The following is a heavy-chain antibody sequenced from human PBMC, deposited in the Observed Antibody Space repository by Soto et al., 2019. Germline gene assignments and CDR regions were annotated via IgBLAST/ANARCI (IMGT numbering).Heavy chain of an antibody. CDR1: GGSISSYY. D-gene: IGHD2-21*02. CDR3: ARSRVYCGGDCYPNWFDP. V-gene: IGHV4-59*01. CDR2: IYYSGST. J-gene: IGHJ5*02. Sequence: QVQLQESGPGLVKPSETLSLTCTVSGGSISSYYWSWIRQPPGKGLEWIGYIYYSGSTNYNPSLKSRVTISVDTSKNQFSLKLSSVTAADTAVYYCARSRVYCGGDCYPNWFDPWGQGTLVTVSS.